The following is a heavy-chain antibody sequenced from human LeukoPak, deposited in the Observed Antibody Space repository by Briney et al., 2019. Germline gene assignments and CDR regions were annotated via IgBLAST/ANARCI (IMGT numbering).Heavy chain of an antibody. CDR1: GGSISSSGYY. CDR2: INHSGST. J-gene: IGHJ5*02. CDR3: ASASPYGSGSPNWFDP. V-gene: IGHV4-39*07. Sequence: KTSETLSLTCTVSGGSISSSGYYWSWIRQPPGKGLEWIGEINHSGSTNYNPSLKSRVTISVDTSKNQFSLKLSSVTAADTAVYYCASASPYGSGSPNWFDPWGQGTLVTVSS. D-gene: IGHD3-10*01.